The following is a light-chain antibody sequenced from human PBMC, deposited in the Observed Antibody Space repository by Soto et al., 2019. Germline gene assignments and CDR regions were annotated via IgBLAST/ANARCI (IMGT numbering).Light chain of an antibody. CDR1: QSVSSN. CDR2: GAS. Sequence: EIVLTQSPATLSVSPGERASLSCRASQSVSSNLAWYQQKPGQAPRLLIYGASTRATGIPARFSGSGSGTEFTLITSSLQSEDSAVYYCQQYNSWLWTFGQGTKVDIK. J-gene: IGKJ1*01. CDR3: QQYNSWLWT. V-gene: IGKV3-15*01.